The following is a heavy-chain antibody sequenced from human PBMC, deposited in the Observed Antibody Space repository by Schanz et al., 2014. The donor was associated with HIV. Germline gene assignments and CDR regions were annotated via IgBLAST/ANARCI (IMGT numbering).Heavy chain of an antibody. CDR1: DYLFSRYG. D-gene: IGHD5-18*01. CDR2: MNPNSGNT. J-gene: IGHJ3*02. CDR3: ASGRFDTVIWWGDAFLI. V-gene: IGHV1-8*01. Sequence: QVQLVQSGAEVKKPGASVKVSCKASDYLFSRYGISWVRQAPGQGLEWMGWMNPNSGNTGYAQKFQGRVTMTRNTSISTAYMELSSLRSEDTAVYYCASGRFDTVIWWGDAFLIWGRGTMVTVSS.